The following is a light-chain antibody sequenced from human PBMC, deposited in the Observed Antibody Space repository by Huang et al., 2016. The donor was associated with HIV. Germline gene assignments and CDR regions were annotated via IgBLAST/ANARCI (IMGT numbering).Light chain of an antibody. CDR1: QSISNY. CDR3: QQTYDTPPLT. J-gene: IGKJ4*01. CDR2: AAS. V-gene: IGKV1-39*01. Sequence: DIQMTQSPSSLSASVGDRVIITCQASQSISNYLNWYQHKPGKAPRRLIYAASSLQSGVPSRFRGSGSKTTFTLTISSLQPEDVATYYCQQTYDTPPLTFGGGTRVDMK.